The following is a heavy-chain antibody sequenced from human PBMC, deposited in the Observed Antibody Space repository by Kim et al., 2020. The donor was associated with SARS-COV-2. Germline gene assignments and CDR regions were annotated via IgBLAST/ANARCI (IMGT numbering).Heavy chain of an antibody. Sequence: SETLSLTCTVSGGSISSGSYYWSWIRQPAGKGLEWIGRIYTSGSTNYNPSLKSRVTISVDTSKNQFSLKLSPVTAADTAVYYCARATFIAAAGTGDYYYYYGMDVWGQGTTVTVSS. D-gene: IGHD6-13*01. CDR2: IYTSGST. CDR3: ARATFIAAAGTGDYYYYYGMDV. V-gene: IGHV4-61*02. CDR1: GGSISSGSYY. J-gene: IGHJ6*02.